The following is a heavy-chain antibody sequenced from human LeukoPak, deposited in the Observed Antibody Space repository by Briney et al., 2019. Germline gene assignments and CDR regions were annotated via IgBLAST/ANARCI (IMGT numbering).Heavy chain of an antibody. J-gene: IGHJ4*02. CDR3: TTLDGDYAPDY. D-gene: IGHD4-17*01. V-gene: IGHV3-15*04. Sequence: GGSLRLSCAGSGFTFSNAWMSWVRQAPGKELEWVGRMESKSDGGSTDYAAPVKGRFTISRDDSKNTLFLQINSLKTEDTAVYYCTTLDGDYAPDYWGQGTLVTVSS. CDR1: GFTFSNAW. CDR2: MESKSDGGST.